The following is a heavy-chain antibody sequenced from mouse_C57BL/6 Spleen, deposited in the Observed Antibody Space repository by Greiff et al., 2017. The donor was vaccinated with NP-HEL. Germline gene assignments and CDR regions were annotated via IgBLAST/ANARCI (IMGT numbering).Heavy chain of an antibody. Sequence: DVQLVESGGDLVKPGGSLKLSCAASGFTFSSYGMSWVRQTPDKRLEWVATISSGGSYTYYPDSVKGRFTISRDNAKNTLYLQMSSLKSEDTAMYYCARHIWDERFAYWGQGTLVTVSA. CDR3: ARHIWDERFAY. J-gene: IGHJ3*01. V-gene: IGHV5-6*01. D-gene: IGHD4-1*01. CDR1: GFTFSSYG. CDR2: ISSGGSYT.